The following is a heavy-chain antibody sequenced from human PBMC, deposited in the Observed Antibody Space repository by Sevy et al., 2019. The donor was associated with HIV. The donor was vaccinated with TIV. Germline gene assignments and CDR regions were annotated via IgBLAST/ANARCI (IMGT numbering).Heavy chain of an antibody. CDR2: IYWDDHK. D-gene: IGHD2-21*01. CDR1: EFSLSTIGVA. Sequence: SGPTLVNPTQPLTLTCTFSEFSLSTIGVAVGWIRQPPGRALEWLALIYWDDHKVYSPSLKSRLTITKDTSKNQVVLTLTNVNPVDTATYPCAPRHPLQRGRRLGYFDYWGQGILVTVSS. J-gene: IGHJ4*02. CDR3: APRHPLQRGRRLGYFDY. V-gene: IGHV2-5*02.